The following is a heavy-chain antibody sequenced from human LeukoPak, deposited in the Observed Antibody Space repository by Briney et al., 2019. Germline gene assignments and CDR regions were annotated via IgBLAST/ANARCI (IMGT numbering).Heavy chain of an antibody. V-gene: IGHV4-39*01. CDR2: IYYSGST. CDR1: GGSISSYY. D-gene: IGHD6-13*01. Sequence: PSETLSLTCTVSGGSISSYYWSWIRQPPGKGLEWIGSIYYSGSTYYNPSLKSRVTISVDTSKNQFSLKLSSVTAADTAVYYCARHYKLGYFDYWGQGTLVTVSS. J-gene: IGHJ4*02. CDR3: ARHYKLGYFDY.